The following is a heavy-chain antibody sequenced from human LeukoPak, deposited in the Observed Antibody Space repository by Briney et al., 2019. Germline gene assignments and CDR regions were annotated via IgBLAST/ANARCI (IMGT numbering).Heavy chain of an antibody. CDR1: GFTFTTCA. CDR3: ARVLSGRGSLYSYYYYMDV. CDR2: IYSGGSK. V-gene: IGHV3-53*01. J-gene: IGHJ6*03. Sequence: GGSLRLSCAASGFTFTTCAMSWVRQAPGKGLEWVSVIYSGGSKYYADSVKGRFTISRDNSKNTLYLQMNSLRAEDTAVYYCARVLSGRGSLYSYYYYMDVWGKGTTVTISS. D-gene: IGHD3-10*01.